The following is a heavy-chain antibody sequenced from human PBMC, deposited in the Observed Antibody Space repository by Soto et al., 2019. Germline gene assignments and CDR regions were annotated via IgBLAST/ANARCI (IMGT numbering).Heavy chain of an antibody. CDR2: IYTSGST. CDR3: ARDKDYGDYFDY. CDR1: GGSISSYY. J-gene: IGHJ4*02. V-gene: IGHV4-4*07. D-gene: IGHD4-17*01. Sequence: AETLSLTCTVSGGSISSYYWSWIRQPAGKGLEWIGRIYTSGSTNYNPSLKSRVTMSVDTSKNQFSLKLSSVTAADTAVYYWARDKDYGDYFDYWGQGTLVTVSS.